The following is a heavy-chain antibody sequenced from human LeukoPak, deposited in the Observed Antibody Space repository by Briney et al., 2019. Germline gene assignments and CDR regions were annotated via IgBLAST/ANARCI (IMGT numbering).Heavy chain of an antibody. Sequence: ASVKVSCKASGYTFTSYDINWVRQATGQGLEWMGWMNPNSGNTGYAQKFQGRVTITRNTSISTAYMELSSLRSEDTAVYYCARGGILYCSSTSCYNHYYGMDVWGQGTTVTVSS. CDR2: MNPNSGNT. D-gene: IGHD2-2*02. V-gene: IGHV1-8*03. CDR3: ARGGILYCSSTSCYNHYYGMDV. CDR1: GYTFTSYD. J-gene: IGHJ6*02.